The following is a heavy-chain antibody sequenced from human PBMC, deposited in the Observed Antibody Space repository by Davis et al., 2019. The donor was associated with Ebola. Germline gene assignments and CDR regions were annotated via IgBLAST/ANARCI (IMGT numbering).Heavy chain of an antibody. CDR2: ISAYNGNT. CDR1: GYTFTSYG. J-gene: IGHJ4*02. V-gene: IGHV1-18*01. CDR3: ARDGLDFWSGYYADY. D-gene: IGHD3-3*01. Sequence: ASVTVSCKASGYTFTSYGISWVRQAPGQGLEWMGWISAYNGNTNYAQKLQGRVTMTTDTSTSTAYMELRSLRSDDTAVYYCARDGLDFWSGYYADYWGQGTLVTVSS.